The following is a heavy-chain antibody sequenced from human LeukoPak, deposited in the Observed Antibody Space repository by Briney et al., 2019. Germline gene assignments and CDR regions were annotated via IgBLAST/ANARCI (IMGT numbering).Heavy chain of an antibody. Sequence: SVRVSCKASGGTFSSYAISWVRQAPGQGLEWMGRIIPILGIANYAQKFQGRVTITADKSTSTAYMELSSLRSEDTAVYYCARVIEANWFDPWGQGTLVTVSS. V-gene: IGHV1-69*04. CDR1: GGTFSSYA. CDR2: IIPILGIA. CDR3: ARVIEANWFDP. J-gene: IGHJ5*02.